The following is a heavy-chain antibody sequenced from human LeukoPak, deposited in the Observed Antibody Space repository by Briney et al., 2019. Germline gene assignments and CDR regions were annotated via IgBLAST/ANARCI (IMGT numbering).Heavy chain of an antibody. D-gene: IGHD2-15*01. CDR2: IKSKTNGGTT. V-gene: IGHV3-15*07. CDR1: GFSFNNAW. J-gene: IGHJ4*02. CDR3: AKQLGYCGDGSCYFPY. Sequence: PGGSLRLSCAASGFSFNNAWMNWGRQAPGKGLEWVGRIKSKTNGGTTEYAAPVKGRFTILRDDSKNTLYLQMNSLKTEDTAVYYCAKQLGYCGDGSCYFPYWGQGTLVTVS.